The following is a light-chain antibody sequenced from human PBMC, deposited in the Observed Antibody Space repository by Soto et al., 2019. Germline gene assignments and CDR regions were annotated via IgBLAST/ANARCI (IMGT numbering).Light chain of an antibody. V-gene: IGLV2-11*01. J-gene: IGLJ1*01. Sequence: QSALTQPRSVSGSPGQSVTISCTGTSSDVGGYNYVSWYRQYPGKAPKLMIYGVSKRPSGVPDRSSGSTSGNTASLTISGLQAEDEADYYCCSYADSFTSYVFGTGTKVTVL. CDR2: GVS. CDR1: SSDVGGYNY. CDR3: CSYADSFTSYV.